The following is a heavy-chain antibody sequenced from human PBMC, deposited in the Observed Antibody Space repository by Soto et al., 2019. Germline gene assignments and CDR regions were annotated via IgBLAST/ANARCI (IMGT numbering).Heavy chain of an antibody. CDR2: ISSSSSYI. J-gene: IGHJ6*01. CDR3: AGDRCMGGGVGYYIKLWNYYG. CDR1: GFTFSSYS. Sequence: PGGSLRLSCAASGFTFSSYSMNWVRQAPGKGLEWVSSISSSSSYIYYADSVKGRFTISRDNTKNSLYLQMNSLRAEDTAVYYCAGDRCMGGGVGYYIKLWNYYG. V-gene: IGHV3-21*01. D-gene: IGHD3-3*01.